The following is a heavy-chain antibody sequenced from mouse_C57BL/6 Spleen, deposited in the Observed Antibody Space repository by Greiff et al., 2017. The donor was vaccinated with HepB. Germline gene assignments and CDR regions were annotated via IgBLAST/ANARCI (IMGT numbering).Heavy chain of an antibody. J-gene: IGHJ3*01. Sequence: QVHVKQPGTELVKPGASVKLSCKASGYTFTSYWMHWVKQRPGQGLEWIGNINPSNGGTNYNEKFKSKATLTVDKSSSTAYMQLSSLTSEDSAVYYFARSGGYGNLFAYWGQGTLVTVSA. CDR2: INPSNGGT. CDR3: ARSGGYGNLFAY. CDR1: GYTFTSYW. V-gene: IGHV1-53*01. D-gene: IGHD2-1*01.